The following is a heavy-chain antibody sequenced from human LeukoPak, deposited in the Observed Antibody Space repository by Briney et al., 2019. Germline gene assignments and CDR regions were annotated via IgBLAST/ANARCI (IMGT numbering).Heavy chain of an antibody. CDR1: GGSISSGGYY. Sequence: SETLSLTCTVSGGSISSGGYYWSWIRQHPGKGLEWIGYIYYSGSTYYNPSLKSRVTISVDTSKNQFSLKLSPVTAADTAVYYCARDGWYDILTGYPIWGQGTMVTVSS. V-gene: IGHV4-31*03. J-gene: IGHJ3*02. D-gene: IGHD3-9*01. CDR2: IYYSGST. CDR3: ARDGWYDILTGYPI.